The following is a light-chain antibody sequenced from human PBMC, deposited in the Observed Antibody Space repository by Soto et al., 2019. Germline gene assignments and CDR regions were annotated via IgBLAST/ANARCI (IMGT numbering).Light chain of an antibody. CDR3: SSYISRTVV. CDR1: NSDVGGYDY. Sequence: QSVLTQPASVSGSPGQTITISCTGTNSDVGGYDYVSWYQHHPGKAPKLMMYEVSNRPSGVSNRFSGSKSGDSASLTISGLQAEDEADYYCSSYISRTVVFGGGTKLTVL. V-gene: IGLV2-14*01. J-gene: IGLJ2*01. CDR2: EVS.